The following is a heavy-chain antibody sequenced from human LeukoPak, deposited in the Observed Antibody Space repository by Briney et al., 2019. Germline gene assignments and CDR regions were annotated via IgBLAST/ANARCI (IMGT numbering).Heavy chain of an antibody. CDR3: ARDRGSSGWYEFDY. Sequence: GGSLGLSCAASGFTSGSYWMSWVRQAPGKGLEWVANIKQDGSEKYYVDSVRGRFTISRDNAKNSLYLQMNSLRAEDTAVYYCARDRGSSGWYEFDYWGQGTLVTVSS. V-gene: IGHV3-7*01. J-gene: IGHJ4*02. CDR1: GFTSGSYW. CDR2: IKQDGSEK. D-gene: IGHD6-19*01.